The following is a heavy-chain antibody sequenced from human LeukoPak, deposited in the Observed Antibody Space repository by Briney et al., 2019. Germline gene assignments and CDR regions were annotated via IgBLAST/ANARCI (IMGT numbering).Heavy chain of an antibody. CDR1: GFTFSNHG. CDR3: AKDDAWLRFGE. CDR2: ISPSGDIT. J-gene: IGHJ4*02. Sequence: GGSLRLSCAASGFTFSNHGMNWVRQAPGKGLEWVSGISPSGDITYYADSVKGRFTISRDNSKNTLYLEVISLTAEDTAVYYCAKDDAWLRFGEWSQGTLVTASS. D-gene: IGHD3-10*01. V-gene: IGHV3-23*01.